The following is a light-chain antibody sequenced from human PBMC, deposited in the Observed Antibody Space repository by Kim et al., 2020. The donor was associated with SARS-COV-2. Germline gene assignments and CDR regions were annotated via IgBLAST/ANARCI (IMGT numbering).Light chain of an antibody. Sequence: QSVLTQPPSVSAAPGQKVTISCSGSSSNIGNNYVSWYQQLPGTAPKLLIYGNNKRPSGIPDRFSGSKSGTSATLDITGLQTGDEADYYCGTCDSSPNVVVFGGGTQLTVL. CDR1: SSNIGNNY. CDR3: GTCDSSPNVVV. J-gene: IGLJ2*01. V-gene: IGLV1-51*01. CDR2: GNN.